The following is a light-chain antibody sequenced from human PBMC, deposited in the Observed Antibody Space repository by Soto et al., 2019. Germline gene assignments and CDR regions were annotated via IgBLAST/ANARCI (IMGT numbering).Light chain of an antibody. J-gene: IGLJ1*01. CDR3: SSYTSNSTPYV. CDR1: SSDAGGYNY. Sequence: QSVLTQPASVSGSPGHSITISCTGTSSDAGGYNYVSWYQQRPGKAPKLMIYDVTNRPSGVSNRFSVSKSGNTASLTISGLRTEDEADYSCSSYTSNSTPYVFGTGTKVTVL. V-gene: IGLV2-14*01. CDR2: DVT.